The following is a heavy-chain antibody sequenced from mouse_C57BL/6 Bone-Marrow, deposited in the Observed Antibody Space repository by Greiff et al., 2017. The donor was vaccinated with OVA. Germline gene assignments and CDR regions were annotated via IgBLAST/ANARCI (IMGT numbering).Heavy chain of an antibody. CDR1: GYSFTGYY. Sequence: VQLKESGPELVKPGASVKISCKASGYSFTGYYMNWVKQSPEKSLEWIGEINPSTGGTTYNQKFKAKATLTVDKSSSTAYMQLKSLTSEDSAVYYCARFLGSSPPWFAYGGQGTLVTVSA. CDR2: INPSTGGT. D-gene: IGHD1-1*01. J-gene: IGHJ3*01. V-gene: IGHV1-42*01. CDR3: ARFLGSSPPWFAY.